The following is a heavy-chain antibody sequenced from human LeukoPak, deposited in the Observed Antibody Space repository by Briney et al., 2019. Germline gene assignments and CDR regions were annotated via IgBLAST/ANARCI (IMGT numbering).Heavy chain of an antibody. Sequence: TSETLSLTCAVYGGSFSGYYWSWIRQPTGKGLEWIGEINHSGSTNYNPSLKSRVTISVDTSKNQFSLKLSSVTAADTAVYYCARGRGRLVSWLQLGYYFDYWGQGTLVTVSS. CDR2: INHSGST. V-gene: IGHV4-34*01. D-gene: IGHD5-24*01. CDR1: GGSFSGYY. J-gene: IGHJ4*02. CDR3: ARGRGRLVSWLQLGYYFDY.